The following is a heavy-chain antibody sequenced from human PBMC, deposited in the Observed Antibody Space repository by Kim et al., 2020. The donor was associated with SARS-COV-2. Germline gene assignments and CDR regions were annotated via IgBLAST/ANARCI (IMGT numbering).Heavy chain of an antibody. V-gene: IGHV4-39*01. D-gene: IGHD3-3*01. CDR1: GGSISSSSYY. CDR3: ASHTSIWCGYHYYFDY. J-gene: IGHJ4*01. CDR2: IYYSGST. Sequence: SETLSLTCTVSGGSISSSSYYWGWIRQPPGKGLEWIGSIYYSGSTYYNPSLKSRVTISVDTSKNQFSLKLSSVTAADTAVYYCASHTSIWCGYHYYFDY.